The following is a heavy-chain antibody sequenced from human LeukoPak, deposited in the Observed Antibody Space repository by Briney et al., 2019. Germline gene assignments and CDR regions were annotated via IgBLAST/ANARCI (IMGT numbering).Heavy chain of an antibody. CDR3: ARGPRGYYFDY. CDR2: IWYDGSNK. Sequence: PGRSLRLSCAASGFTFSSYGMHWVRQAPGKGLEWVAVIWYDGSNKYYADSVKGRFTISGDNSKNTLYLQMNSLRAEDTAVYYCARGPRGYYFDYWGQGTLVTVSS. V-gene: IGHV3-33*01. J-gene: IGHJ4*02. CDR1: GFTFSSYG. D-gene: IGHD3-10*01.